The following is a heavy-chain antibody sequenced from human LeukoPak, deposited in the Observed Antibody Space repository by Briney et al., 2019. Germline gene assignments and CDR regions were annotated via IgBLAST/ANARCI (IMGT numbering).Heavy chain of an antibody. CDR1: GGSISSSSYY. J-gene: IGHJ5*02. V-gene: IGHV4-30-4*08. CDR3: ARDGGSGWFDP. D-gene: IGHD1-26*01. CDR2: IYYSGST. Sequence: SETLSLTCTVSGGSISSSSYYWGWIRQPPGKGLEWIGYIYYSGSTYYNPSLKSRVTISVDTSKNQFSLKLSSVTAADTAVYYCARDGGSGWFDPWGQGTLVTVSS.